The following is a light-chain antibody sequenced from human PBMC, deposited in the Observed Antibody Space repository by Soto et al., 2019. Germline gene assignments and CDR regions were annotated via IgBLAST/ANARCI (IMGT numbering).Light chain of an antibody. Sequence: EIVLTQSPGTLSLSPGERATLSCRASQSVSSSYLAWYQQKPGQAPRLLIYDASNRATGIPARFSGSGSGTDFTLTITSLQSEDFAVYYCHQYNGWPRTFGQGTKVDIK. V-gene: IGKV3-20*01. J-gene: IGKJ1*01. CDR3: HQYNGWPRT. CDR2: DAS. CDR1: QSVSSSY.